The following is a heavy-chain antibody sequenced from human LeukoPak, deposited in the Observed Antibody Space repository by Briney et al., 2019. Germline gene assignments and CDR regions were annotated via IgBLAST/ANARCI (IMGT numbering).Heavy chain of an antibody. CDR2: ISGSGGST. D-gene: IGHD6-13*01. CDR1: GFTFSSYA. J-gene: IGHJ5*02. V-gene: IGHV3-23*01. Sequence: LGGSLRLSCAASGFTFSSYAMSWVRQAPGKGLEWVSAISGSGGSTYYADSVKGRFTISRDNSKNTLYLQMNSLRAEDTAVYYCAKDRLGYSSPNWFDPWGQGTLVTVSS. CDR3: AKDRLGYSSPNWFDP.